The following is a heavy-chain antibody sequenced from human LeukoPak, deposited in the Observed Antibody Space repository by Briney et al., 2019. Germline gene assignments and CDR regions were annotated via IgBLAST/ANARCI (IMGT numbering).Heavy chain of an antibody. Sequence: SETLSLTCTVSGGSISSSRNYWSWIRQPPGKGLEWIASIYHSGTTYYNPSLKSRVTIFVHTSDNQFSLKLSSVTAADTAAYYCATGGGIAVAHAWGQGIVVTVSS. CDR2: IYHSGTT. CDR1: GGSISSSRNY. D-gene: IGHD6-19*01. CDR3: ATGGGIAVAHA. J-gene: IGHJ4*02. V-gene: IGHV4-39*01.